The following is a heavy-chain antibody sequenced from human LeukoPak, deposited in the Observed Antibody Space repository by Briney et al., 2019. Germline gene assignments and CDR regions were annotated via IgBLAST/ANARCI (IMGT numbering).Heavy chain of an antibody. J-gene: IGHJ6*03. CDR3: AKDLRATVTPDYYMDV. D-gene: IGHD4-17*01. Sequence: PGGSLRLSCAASGFTFSSYAMSWVRQAPGQGLKWVSAISGSGGSTYYADSVKGRFTISRDNSKNTLYLQMNSLRAEDTAVYYCAKDLRATVTPDYYMDVWGKGTTVTVSS. V-gene: IGHV3-23*01. CDR2: ISGSGGST. CDR1: GFTFSSYA.